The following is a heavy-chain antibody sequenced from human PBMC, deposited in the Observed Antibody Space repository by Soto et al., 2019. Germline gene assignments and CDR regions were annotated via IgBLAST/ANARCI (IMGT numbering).Heavy chain of an antibody. Sequence: EVQLLESGGGLVQPGGSLRLSCAASGFTFSSYAMSWVRQAPGKGLEWVSAISGSGGSTYYADSVKGRFTISRDNSKNTQYLQMNILRAEDTAVYYCAKDRRLQSNRFDPWGQGTLVTVAS. D-gene: IGHD4-4*01. CDR3: AKDRRLQSNRFDP. CDR2: ISGSGGST. V-gene: IGHV3-23*01. CDR1: GFTFSSYA. J-gene: IGHJ5*02.